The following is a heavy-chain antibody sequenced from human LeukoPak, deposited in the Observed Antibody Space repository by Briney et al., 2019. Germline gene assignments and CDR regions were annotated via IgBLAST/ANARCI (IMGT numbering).Heavy chain of an antibody. J-gene: IGHJ4*02. Sequence: ASVKVSCKASGYTFTNHYLHWVRQAPGQGLEWMGILNPGGGSRNYAQKFQGRVTMTRDTSTSTVYMELSSLRSEDTAVYYCAREIGPIQLHLWGSAFDYWGQGTLVTVSS. CDR1: GYTFTNHY. CDR3: AREIGPIQLHLWGSAFDY. CDR2: LNPGGGSR. D-gene: IGHD5-18*01. V-gene: IGHV1-46*01.